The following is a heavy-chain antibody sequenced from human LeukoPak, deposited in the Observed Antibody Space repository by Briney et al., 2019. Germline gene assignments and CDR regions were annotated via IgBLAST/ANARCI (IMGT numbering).Heavy chain of an antibody. CDR1: GFTFSSYA. Sequence: PGRSLRLSCAASGFTFSSYAMHWVRQAPGKGLERVAVISYDGSNKYYADSAKGRFTISRDNSKNTLYLQMNSLRAEDTAVYYCARGDLPQYYFDYWGQGTLVTVSS. D-gene: IGHD5-24*01. CDR3: ARGDLPQYYFDY. V-gene: IGHV3-30-3*01. J-gene: IGHJ4*02. CDR2: ISYDGSNK.